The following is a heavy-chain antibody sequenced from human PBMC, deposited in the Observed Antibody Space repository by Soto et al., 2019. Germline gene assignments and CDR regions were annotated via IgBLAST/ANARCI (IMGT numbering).Heavy chain of an antibody. CDR1: GGSISSYY. J-gene: IGHJ4*02. CDR3: AREIPSRGYSGYDWGFDY. V-gene: IGHV4-59*01. CDR2: IYYSGST. D-gene: IGHD5-12*01. Sequence: SETLSLTCTVSGGSISSYYWSWIRQPPGKGLEWIGYIYYSGSTNYNPSLKSRVTISVDTSKNQFSLKLSSVTAADTAVYYCAREIPSRGYSGYDWGFDYWGQGTLVTVSS.